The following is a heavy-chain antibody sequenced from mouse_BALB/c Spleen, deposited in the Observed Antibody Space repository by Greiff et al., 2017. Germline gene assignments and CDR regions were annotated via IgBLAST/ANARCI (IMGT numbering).Heavy chain of an antibody. J-gene: IGHJ4*01. CDR3: ARFYDYDPFMDY. CDR2: ISSGGST. Sequence: EVKLVESGGGLVKPGGSLKLSCAASGFTFSSYAMSWVRQTPEKRLEWVASISSGGSTYYPDSVKGRFTISRDNARNILYLQMSSLRSEDTAMYYCARFYDYDPFMDYWGQGTSVTVSS. D-gene: IGHD2-4*01. CDR1: GFTFSSYA. V-gene: IGHV5-6-5*01.